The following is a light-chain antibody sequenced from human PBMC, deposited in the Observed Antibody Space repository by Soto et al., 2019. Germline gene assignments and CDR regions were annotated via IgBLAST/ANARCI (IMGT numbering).Light chain of an antibody. CDR3: SSYTGSSTHVV. CDR2: DAS. J-gene: IGLJ2*01. Sequence: QSALTQPASVSGSPGQSITISCTGTSSDVGGYNYVSWYQQHPGKAPKLMIYDASNRPSGVSNRFSASKSGNTASLTISGLQAEDEADYYCSSYTGSSTHVVFGGGTKLTVL. V-gene: IGLV2-14*01. CDR1: SSDVGGYNY.